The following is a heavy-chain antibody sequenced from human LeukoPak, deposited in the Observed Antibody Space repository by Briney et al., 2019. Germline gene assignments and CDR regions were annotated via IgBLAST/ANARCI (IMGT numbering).Heavy chain of an antibody. D-gene: IGHD6-19*01. CDR1: GGSFSGYY. Sequence: SETLSLTCAIYGGSFSGYYWSWIRQPPGKGLEWIGEINHSASTNYNPSLKSRVTMSVDTSKNQFSLKLSSVTAADTAVYYCARIDRAVAGTIDYWGQGTLVTVSS. V-gene: IGHV4-34*01. CDR2: INHSAST. CDR3: ARIDRAVAGTIDY. J-gene: IGHJ4*02.